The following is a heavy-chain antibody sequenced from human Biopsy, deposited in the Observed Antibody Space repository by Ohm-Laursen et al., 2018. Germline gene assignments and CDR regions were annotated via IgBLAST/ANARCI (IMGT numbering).Heavy chain of an antibody. CDR2: IKQDGSKT. CDR1: GFTFSSYW. D-gene: IGHD3-10*01. J-gene: IGHJ4*02. V-gene: IGHV3-7*01. CDR3: ARSMTTMVRRRSYYFDY. Sequence: GSLRLSCTASGFTFSSYWMSWVRQAPGKGLEWVANIKQDGSKTYFVDSVKGRFTISRDSAKSSLYLQMNSLRAEDTAVYYCARSMTTMVRRRSYYFDYWGQGTLVTVSS.